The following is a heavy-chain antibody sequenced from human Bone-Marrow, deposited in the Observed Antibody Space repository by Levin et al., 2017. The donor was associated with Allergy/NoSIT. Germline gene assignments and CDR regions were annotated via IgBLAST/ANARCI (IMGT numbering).Heavy chain of an antibody. J-gene: IGHJ4*02. D-gene: IGHD1-26*01. CDR3: TRDRGEWGQFYFDI. V-gene: IGHV3-48*03. CDR2: ISSRNTTI. CDR1: GFSFSSYE. Sequence: GESLKISCAASGFSFSSYEMNWVRQAPGKGLEWVSYISSRNTTIYYADSVKGRFTISRDNAENSLYLQMNSLRAEDTAIYYCTRDRGEWGQFYFDIWGQGTLVTVSS.